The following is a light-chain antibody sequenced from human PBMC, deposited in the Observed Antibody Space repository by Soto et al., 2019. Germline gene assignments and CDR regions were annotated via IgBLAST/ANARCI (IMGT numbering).Light chain of an antibody. CDR3: KQYNSYPRT. CDR1: QSVNSW. CDR2: KAS. J-gene: IGKJ1*01. V-gene: IGKV1-5*03. Sequence: DVQMTQSPSTLSASVGDRVTITCRASQSVNSWLAWSQQKPGKVPKLLIYKASSLETGVPSRFSGDGSGTEFTLTIGSLQPDDFGSYYCKQYNSYPRTFGQGTKVEI.